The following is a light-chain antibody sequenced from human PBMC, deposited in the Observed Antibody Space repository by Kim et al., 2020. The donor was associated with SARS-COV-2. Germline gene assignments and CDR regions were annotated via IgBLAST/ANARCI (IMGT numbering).Light chain of an antibody. Sequence: GQSVTISCTGTSSDVGGYNYVSWYQQRPGQAPKLMIYDVSKPPSGVPDRFSGSKSGNTASLTISGLQAEDEADYYCCSYAGSYVFGTGTRVTVL. CDR1: SSDVGGYNY. CDR3: CSYAGSYV. CDR2: DVS. V-gene: IGLV2-11*01. J-gene: IGLJ1*01.